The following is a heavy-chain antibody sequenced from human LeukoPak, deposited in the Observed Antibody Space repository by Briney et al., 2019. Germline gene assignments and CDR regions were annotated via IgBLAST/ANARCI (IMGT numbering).Heavy chain of an antibody. J-gene: IGHJ4*02. CDR3: ARWIPSFTLFGVVIY. Sequence: ASVKVSCKTSGYNFPGYDIHWVRQAPGHGPEWMGLINPNNGGTEYAQRFQGRVTMTRDTSISTAFMGLSGLRSDDTAVYYCARWIPSFTLFGVVIYWGQGTAVTVS. CDR2: INPNNGGT. V-gene: IGHV1-2*02. D-gene: IGHD3-3*01. CDR1: GYNFPGYD.